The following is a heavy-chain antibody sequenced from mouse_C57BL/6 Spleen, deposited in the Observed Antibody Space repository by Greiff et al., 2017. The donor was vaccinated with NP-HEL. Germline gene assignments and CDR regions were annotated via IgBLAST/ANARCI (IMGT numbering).Heavy chain of an antibody. CDR3: ARRMIANYFDY. CDR1: GFTFSSYG. CDR2: ISSGGSYT. V-gene: IGHV5-6*02. J-gene: IGHJ2*01. D-gene: IGHD2-4*01. Sequence: DVMLVESGGDLVKPGGSLKLSCAASGFTFSSYGMSWVRQTPDKRLEWVATISSGGSYTYYPDSVKGRFTISRDNAKNTLYLQMSSLKSEDTAMYYCARRMIANYFDYWGQGTTLTVSS.